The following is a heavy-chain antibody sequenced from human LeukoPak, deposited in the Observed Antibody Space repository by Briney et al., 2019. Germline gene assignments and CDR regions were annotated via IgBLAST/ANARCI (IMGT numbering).Heavy chain of an antibody. Sequence: GGSLRLSCAASGLTFSSYGMHWVRQAPGKGLEWVAVIWYDGSNKYYADSVKGRFTISRDNSKNTLYLQMNSLRAEDTAVYYCAREYGSGSYDYLDYWGQGTLVTVSS. D-gene: IGHD3-10*01. CDR3: AREYGSGSYDYLDY. CDR1: GLTFSSYG. V-gene: IGHV3-33*01. CDR2: IWYDGSNK. J-gene: IGHJ4*02.